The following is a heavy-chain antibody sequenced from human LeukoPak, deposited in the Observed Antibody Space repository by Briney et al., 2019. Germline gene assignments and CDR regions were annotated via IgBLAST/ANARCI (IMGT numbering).Heavy chain of an antibody. Sequence: GSSVKVSCKASGGTFSSYAISWVRQAPGQGLEWMGRIIPILGIANCAQKFQGRVTITADKSTSTAYMELSSLRSEDTAVYYCTTELPLLSYYYDSSGYSEGSYYFDYWGQGTLVTVSS. CDR1: GGTFSSYA. CDR2: IIPILGIA. CDR3: TTELPLLSYYYDSSGYSEGSYYFDY. V-gene: IGHV1-69*04. D-gene: IGHD3-22*01. J-gene: IGHJ4*02.